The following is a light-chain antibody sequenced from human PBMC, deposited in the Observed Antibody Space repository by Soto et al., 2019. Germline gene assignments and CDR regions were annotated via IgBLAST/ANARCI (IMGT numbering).Light chain of an antibody. Sequence: QSVLTQPRSVSAAPRQKVTISCSGSSSNIGNNYVSWYRQLPGTAPKLVIYDNNKRPSGIPDRFSGSRSGTSATLGITGLQTGDEGDYYCGVWDTSLSAVVFGGGTKLTVL. V-gene: IGLV1-51*01. CDR3: GVWDTSLSAVV. J-gene: IGLJ2*01. CDR2: DNN. CDR1: SSNIGNNY.